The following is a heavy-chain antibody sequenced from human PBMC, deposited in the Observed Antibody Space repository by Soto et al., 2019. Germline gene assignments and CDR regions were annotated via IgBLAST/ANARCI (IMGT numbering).Heavy chain of an antibody. J-gene: IGHJ4*02. Sequence: PGGSLRLSCAASGFSFSDHYMDWFRQAPGKGLEWVGRIRKKDNSYSTEYAASVKGRFTISRDDSKNSLYLQMNSLQIEDTAVNYCATSGSYRPLDYWGQRTQVTVSS. D-gene: IGHD1-26*01. V-gene: IGHV3-72*01. CDR3: ATSGSYRPLDY. CDR2: IRKKDNSYST. CDR1: GFSFSDHY.